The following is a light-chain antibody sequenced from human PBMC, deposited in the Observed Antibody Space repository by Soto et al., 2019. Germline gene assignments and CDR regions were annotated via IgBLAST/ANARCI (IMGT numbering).Light chain of an antibody. V-gene: IGKV3-20*01. CDR1: ESVSSSQ. Sequence: EIVLTQSPGTLSLSPGERATLSCRANESVSSSQLVWYQQKLGQAPRLLIYGASSRATGTPDRFSGSGSGKDFTLSSSRLEPEDFAVYYWQQYGTSRPTFGGGTKVEIK. CDR3: QQYGTSRPT. J-gene: IGKJ4*01. CDR2: GAS.